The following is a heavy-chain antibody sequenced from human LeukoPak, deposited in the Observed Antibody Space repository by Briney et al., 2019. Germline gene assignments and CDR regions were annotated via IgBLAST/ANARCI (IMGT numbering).Heavy chain of an antibody. V-gene: IGHV4-4*07. J-gene: IGHJ6*03. D-gene: IGHD3-10*01. CDR3: ARETGLAESEMYYYGSGSYSPYYMDV. CDR1: GGSISSYY. CDR2: IYTSGST. Sequence: SETLSLTCTVSGGSISSYYWSWIRQPAGKGLEWIGRIYTSGSTNYNPSLKSRVTMSVDTSKNQFSLKLSSVTAADTAVYYCARETGLAESEMYYYGSGSYSPYYMDVWGKGTTVTISS.